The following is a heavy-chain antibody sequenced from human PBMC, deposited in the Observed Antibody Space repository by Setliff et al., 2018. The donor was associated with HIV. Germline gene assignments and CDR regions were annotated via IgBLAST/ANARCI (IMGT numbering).Heavy chain of an antibody. Sequence: SETLSLTCTVSDSGTYYWSWIRQPAGKGLEWIGRVSSRGDTNYNPSLKSRVTISIDTSKNQFSLKLKSVTAADTAVYYCARDRSSGWSKDWFDTWGQGILVTVSS. D-gene: IGHD6-19*01. J-gene: IGHJ5*02. CDR3: ARDRSSGWSKDWFDT. CDR1: DSGTYY. V-gene: IGHV4-4*07. CDR2: VSSRGDT.